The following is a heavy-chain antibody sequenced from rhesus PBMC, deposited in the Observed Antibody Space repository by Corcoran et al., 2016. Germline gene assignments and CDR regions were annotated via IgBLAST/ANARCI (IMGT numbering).Heavy chain of an antibody. CDR2: IIPLVGIT. CDR3: ARSAPLLTVGFDY. CDR1: GFTFGSYA. Sequence: QVQLVQSGAEVEKPGASVKVSCKASGFTFGSYAINWVRQAPGQGLEWMGVIIPLVGITNYAEKFQGRVQITADTSTSTAYMELSSLISEDTAVYYCARSAPLLTVGFDYWGQGVLVTVSS. D-gene: IGHD2-15*01. V-gene: IGHV1-198*02. J-gene: IGHJ4*01.